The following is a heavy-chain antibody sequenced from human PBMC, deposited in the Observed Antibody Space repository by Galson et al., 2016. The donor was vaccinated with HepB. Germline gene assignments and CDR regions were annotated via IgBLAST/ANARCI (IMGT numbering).Heavy chain of an antibody. D-gene: IGHD6-19*01. CDR2: IHWNGGST. CDR3: ARIPYSNGWAEWYFDL. V-gene: IGHV3-20*01. Sequence: SLRLSCAASGFTFVDYGMSWVRQVPGKGLEWVSGIHWNGGSTGYTDSVEGRFTISRDNAKNSLYLQMNSLRAEDTALYHCARIPYSNGWAEWYFDLWGRGTLVTVSS. J-gene: IGHJ2*01. CDR1: GFTFVDYG.